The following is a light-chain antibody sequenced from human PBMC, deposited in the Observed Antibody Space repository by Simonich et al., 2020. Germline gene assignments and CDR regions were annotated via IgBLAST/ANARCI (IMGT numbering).Light chain of an antibody. J-gene: IGKJ1*01. CDR3: QQYYSTPRT. CDR1: QSVLYSSNTKNY. Sequence: DIVMTQSPDSLAVSLGERATINCKSSQSVLYSSNTKNYLAWYQQKTGPPPKLLIYWASTRESGVPDRVSGSGSGTDFTLTISSLQAEDVAVYYCQQYYSTPRTFGQGTKVEIK. V-gene: IGKV4-1*01. CDR2: WAS.